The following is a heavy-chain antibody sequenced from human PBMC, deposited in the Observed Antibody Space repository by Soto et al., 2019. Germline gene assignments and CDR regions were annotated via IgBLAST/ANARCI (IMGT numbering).Heavy chain of an antibody. CDR3: ARGGRINYDILTESRDWFDP. J-gene: IGHJ5*02. CDR1: GITFSNYA. Sequence: QVQLVQSGAEVKKPGSSVKVSCKASGITFSNYAITWVRQAPGQGLEWMGGFIPVFGTVNYAQKFQGRVTITAYESTSTAYMELSSLRSEDTAMYYCARGGRINYDILTESRDWFDPWGQGTLVTVSS. D-gene: IGHD3-9*01. V-gene: IGHV1-69*01. CDR2: FIPVFGTV.